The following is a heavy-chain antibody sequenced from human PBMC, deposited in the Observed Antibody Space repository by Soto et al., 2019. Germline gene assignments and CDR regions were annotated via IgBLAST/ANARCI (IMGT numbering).Heavy chain of an antibody. CDR3: ARSGPWGDSGLDAFDI. D-gene: IGHD1-26*01. J-gene: IGHJ3*02. Sequence: PGGSLRLSCAASGFTFSSYSMNWVRQAPGKGLEWVSYISSSSSYIYYADSVKGRFTISRDNAKNSLYLQMNSLRAEDTAVYYCARSGPWGDSGLDAFDIWGQGTMVTVSS. CDR1: GFTFSSYS. CDR2: ISSSSSYI. V-gene: IGHV3-21*01.